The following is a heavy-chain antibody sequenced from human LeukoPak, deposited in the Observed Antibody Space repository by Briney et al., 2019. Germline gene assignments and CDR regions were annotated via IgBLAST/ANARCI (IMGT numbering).Heavy chain of an antibody. Sequence: GGSLRLSCAASGFTFSDYYMSWIRQAPGKGLEWVSYISSSGSTIYYADSVKGRSTISRDNAKNSLYLQMNSLRAEDTAVYYCASLSTVGDFDYWGQGTLVTVSS. CDR3: ASLSTVGDFDY. CDR2: ISSSGSTI. D-gene: IGHD4-23*01. CDR1: GFTFSDYY. J-gene: IGHJ4*02. V-gene: IGHV3-11*01.